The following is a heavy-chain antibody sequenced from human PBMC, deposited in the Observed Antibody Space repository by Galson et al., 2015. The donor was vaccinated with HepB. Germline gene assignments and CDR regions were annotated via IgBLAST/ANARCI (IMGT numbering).Heavy chain of an antibody. CDR2: ISSDGSNK. CDR1: GFIFSDSG. J-gene: IGHJ5*02. V-gene: IGHV3-33*05. Sequence: SLRLSCAVSGFIFSDSGMHWVRQGPGQGPQWVAAISSDGSNKLYADSVRGRFTVSRDNSNNTLFLQMNSLKPEDTAVYSYAKGAYRNILMSGGWFDPWGQGTLVIVSS. D-gene: IGHD3-10*02. CDR3: AKGAYRNILMSGGWFDP.